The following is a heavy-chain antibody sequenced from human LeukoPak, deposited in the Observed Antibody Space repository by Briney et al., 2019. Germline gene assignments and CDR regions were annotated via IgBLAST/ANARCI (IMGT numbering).Heavy chain of an antibody. V-gene: IGHV4-30-2*05. CDR3: AREQTNWHFDS. CDR2: IYHSGST. D-gene: IGHD1-1*01. CDR1: GGSISSGGYY. J-gene: IGHJ4*02. Sequence: SETLSLTCTVSGGSISSGGYYWSWIRQPPGKGLEWIGYIYHSGSTYYNPSLESRVSISIDTSKNQFSLTLNSVTAADTAIYYCAREQTNWHFDSWGQGTLVTVSS.